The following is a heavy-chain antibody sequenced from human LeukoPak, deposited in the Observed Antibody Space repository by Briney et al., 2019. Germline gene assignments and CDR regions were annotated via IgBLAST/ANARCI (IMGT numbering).Heavy chain of an antibody. Sequence: ASVKVSCKASGYTFTGYYMHWVRQAPGQGLEWMGWINPNSGGTNYAQKFQGRVTMTRDTSISTAYMELSRLRSDDTAMYYCARNLWFGESTDAFNIWGQGTMVTVSS. J-gene: IGHJ3*02. V-gene: IGHV1-2*02. CDR3: ARNLWFGESTDAFNI. CDR2: INPNSGGT. D-gene: IGHD3-10*01. CDR1: GYTFTGYY.